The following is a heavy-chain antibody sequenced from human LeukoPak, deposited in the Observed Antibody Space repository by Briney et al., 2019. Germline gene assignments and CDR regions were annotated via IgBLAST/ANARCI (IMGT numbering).Heavy chain of an antibody. D-gene: IGHD2-2*01. CDR3: ARSGRVMPRWFDP. CDR2: IIPIFGTA. Sequence: ASVKVSCKASRGTFSSYAISWVRQAPGQGLEWMGGIIPIFGTANYAQKFQGRVTITADESTSTAYMELSSLRSEDTAVYYCARSGRVMPRWFDPWGQGTLVTVSS. CDR1: RGTFSSYA. J-gene: IGHJ5*02. V-gene: IGHV1-69*13.